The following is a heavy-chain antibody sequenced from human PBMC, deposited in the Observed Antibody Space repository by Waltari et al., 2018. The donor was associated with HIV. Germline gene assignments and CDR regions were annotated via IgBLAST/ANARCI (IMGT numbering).Heavy chain of an antibody. CDR1: GFTFTKYG. CDR2: IRYDGSNK. CDR3: ARDAAPNSHTPSSSDV. V-gene: IGHV3-33*01. J-gene: IGHJ4*02. Sequence: QVQLVESGGGVVQPGTSLRLSCAASGFTFTKYGMHWVRQAPGKGREWVTLIRYDGSNKYYADSVKGRFTISRDNSKNTLYLQMNSLRAEDTAVYYCARDAAPNSHTPSSSDVWGQGTLVTVSS. D-gene: IGHD6-13*01.